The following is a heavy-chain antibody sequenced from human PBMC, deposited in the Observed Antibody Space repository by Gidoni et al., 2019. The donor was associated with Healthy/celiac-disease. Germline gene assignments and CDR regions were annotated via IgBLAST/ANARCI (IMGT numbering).Heavy chain of an antibody. CDR2: ISYDGSNK. CDR3: ATGDYGDYVVLCFDY. V-gene: IGHV3-30*03. J-gene: IGHJ4*02. CDR1: GFTFSSYG. Sequence: QVQLVESGGGVVQPGSALRLSCAASGFTFSSYGMHWVRQAPGKGLEWVAVISYDGSNKYYADSVKGRFTISRDNSKNTLYLQMNSLRAEDTAVYYCATGDYGDYVVLCFDYWGQGTLVTVSS. D-gene: IGHD4-17*01.